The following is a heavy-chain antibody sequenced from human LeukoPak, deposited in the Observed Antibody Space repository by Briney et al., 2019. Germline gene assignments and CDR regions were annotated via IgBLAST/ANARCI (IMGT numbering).Heavy chain of an antibody. CDR2: IKLDGSAT. J-gene: IGHJ4*02. Sequence: GGSLRLSCAASGFTFSSYGMHWVRQAPGKGLEWVADIKLDGSATYYVDSVKGRFTISRDNARNLLYLQMNSLRDEDTAVYYCARDKGEAVLNTVGHFDSWGQGTLVTVSS. CDR3: ARDKGEAVLNTVGHFDS. D-gene: IGHD2/OR15-2a*01. CDR1: GFTFSSYG. V-gene: IGHV3-7*01.